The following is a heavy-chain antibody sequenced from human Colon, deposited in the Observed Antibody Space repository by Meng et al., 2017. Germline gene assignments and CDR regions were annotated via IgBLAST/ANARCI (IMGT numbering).Heavy chain of an antibody. CDR1: GATLSNST. D-gene: IGHD3-16*01. CDR2: AIPILGIA. Sequence: QVQLVQSGTEVKKPGSSVKVSCKASGATLSNSTISWVRQAPGQGLEWMGRAIPILGIAKYAQTFQGRLTITADKSTNTAYMELSSLRSEDTAVYFCARDPGGFDYWGQGTLVTVSS. CDR3: ARDPGGFDY. J-gene: IGHJ4*02. V-gene: IGHV1-69*02.